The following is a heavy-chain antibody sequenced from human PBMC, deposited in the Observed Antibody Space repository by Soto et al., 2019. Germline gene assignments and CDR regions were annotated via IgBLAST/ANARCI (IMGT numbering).Heavy chain of an antibody. J-gene: IGHJ4*02. CDR1: GASISGSYYY. V-gene: IGHV4-39*01. D-gene: IGHD1-20*01. Sequence: SATLSLTCAVSGASISGSYYYWAWLRQSPGKGPEWIGSVFYTGFTSYNPSLESRVSVSVDTSKSQFSPKLSAVTAADTAVYYCATSQKGYNWNYFDHWGQGALVTVSS. CDR3: ATSQKGYNWNYFDH. CDR2: VFYTGFT.